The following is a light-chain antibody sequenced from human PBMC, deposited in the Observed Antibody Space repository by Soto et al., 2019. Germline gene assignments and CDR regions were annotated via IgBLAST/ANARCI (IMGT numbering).Light chain of an antibody. CDR3: SSYAGLSTPIYV. V-gene: IGLV2-14*01. J-gene: IGLJ1*01. Sequence: QSALTQPASVSGSPGQSITISCTGTSSDVGSYNYVSWYQHHPGKAPKLMISEVSNRPSGISNRFSGSKSGNTASLTISGLQAEDEADYYCSSYAGLSTPIYVFGTGTKVTVL. CDR1: SSDVGSYNY. CDR2: EVS.